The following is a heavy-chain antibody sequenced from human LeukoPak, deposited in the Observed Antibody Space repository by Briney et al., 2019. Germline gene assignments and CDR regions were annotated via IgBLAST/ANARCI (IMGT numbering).Heavy chain of an antibody. D-gene: IGHD5-24*01. Sequence: GGSLRLSCAASGFTFSSYAMSWVRQAPGKGLEWVSAISGSGGSTYYADSVKGRFTISRDNSKNTLYLQMNSLRAEDTAVYYCAKVRTRDGYNYCYYGMDVWGQGTTVTVSS. V-gene: IGHV3-23*01. CDR3: AKVRTRDGYNYCYYGMDV. CDR1: GFTFSSYA. J-gene: IGHJ6*02. CDR2: ISGSGGST.